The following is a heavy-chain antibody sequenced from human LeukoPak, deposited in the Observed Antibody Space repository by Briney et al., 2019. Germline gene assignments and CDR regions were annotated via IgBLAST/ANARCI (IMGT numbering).Heavy chain of an antibody. D-gene: IGHD3-10*01. CDR3: ARSHSGSYYNWFDP. CDR1: GFTFSSYD. Sequence: QAGGSLRLSCAASGFTFSSYDMHWVRQATGKGLEWVSAIGTAGDTYYPGSVKGRFTISRENAKNSLYLQMNSLRAGDTAVYYCARSHSGSYYNWFDPWGQGTLVTVSS. J-gene: IGHJ5*02. V-gene: IGHV3-13*01. CDR2: IGTAGDT.